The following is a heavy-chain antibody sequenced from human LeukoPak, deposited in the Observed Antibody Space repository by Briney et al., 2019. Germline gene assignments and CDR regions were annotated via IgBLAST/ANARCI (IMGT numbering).Heavy chain of an antibody. D-gene: IGHD5-18*01. CDR2: IYSGGST. CDR3: ARSYGYSYGLYFDY. CDR1: GFTFSSYA. J-gene: IGHJ4*02. Sequence: GRSLRLSCAASGFTFSSYAMHWVRQAPGKGLERASVIYSGGSTYYADSVKGRFTISRDNSKNTLYLQMNSLRAEDTAVYYCARSYGYSYGLYFDYWGQGTLVTVSS. V-gene: IGHV3-53*01.